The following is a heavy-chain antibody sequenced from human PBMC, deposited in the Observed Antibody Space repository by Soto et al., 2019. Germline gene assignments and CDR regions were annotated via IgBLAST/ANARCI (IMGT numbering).Heavy chain of an antibody. CDR1: GGAIISGGYS. J-gene: IGHJ5*02. Sequence: SETLSLTCAVSGGAIISGGYSFICIRQPPWNGLEWIGYIYHSGSTYYNPSLKSRVTISVDRSKNQFSLKLSSVTAADTAVYYCAPYCSSTSCLFGTFDPWGQGTLVTVSS. V-gene: IGHV4-30-2*01. CDR2: IYHSGST. D-gene: IGHD2-2*01. CDR3: APYCSSTSCLFGTFDP.